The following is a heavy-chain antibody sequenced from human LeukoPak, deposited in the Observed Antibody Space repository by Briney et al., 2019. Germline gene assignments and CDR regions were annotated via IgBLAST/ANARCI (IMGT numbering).Heavy chain of an antibody. V-gene: IGHV4-61*02. J-gene: IGHJ3*02. CDR2: IYTSGST. Sequence: SETLSLTCTVSGGSISSGSYYWSWIRQPAGKGLEWIGRIYTSGSTNYNPSLKSRVTMSVDTSKNQFSLKLSSVTAADTAVYYCARDITYGGDAFDIWGQGTMVTVSS. CDR1: GGSISSGSYY. CDR3: ARDITYGGDAFDI. D-gene: IGHD4-23*01.